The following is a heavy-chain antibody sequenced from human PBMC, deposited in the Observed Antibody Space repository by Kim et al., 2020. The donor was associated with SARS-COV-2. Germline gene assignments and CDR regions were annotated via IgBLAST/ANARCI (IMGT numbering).Heavy chain of an antibody. J-gene: IGHJ6*02. Sequence: GGSLRLSCAASGFTFSSYSMNWVRQAPGKGLEWVSSISSSSSYIYYADSVKGRFTISRDNAKNSLYLQMNSLRAEDTAVYYCARDTGATLYYYGMDVWGQGTTVTVSS. CDR1: GFTFSSYS. CDR3: ARDTGATLYYYGMDV. D-gene: IGHD1-26*01. V-gene: IGHV3-21*01. CDR2: ISSSSSYI.